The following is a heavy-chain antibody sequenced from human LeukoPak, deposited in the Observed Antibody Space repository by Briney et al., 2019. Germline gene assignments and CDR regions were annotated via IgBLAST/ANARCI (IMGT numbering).Heavy chain of an antibody. J-gene: IGHJ4*02. Sequence: PSETLSLTCAVYGESFKTYYWTWIRQPPGKGLEWIGEINRSGTINYSPSLESRVTMSVDTSKNKLSLTLTSVTAADTAVYFCTAAPYTDGPLINWGQGTLVTVSS. D-gene: IGHD5-24*01. V-gene: IGHV4-34*01. CDR2: INRSGTI. CDR1: GESFKTYY. CDR3: TAAPYTDGPLIN.